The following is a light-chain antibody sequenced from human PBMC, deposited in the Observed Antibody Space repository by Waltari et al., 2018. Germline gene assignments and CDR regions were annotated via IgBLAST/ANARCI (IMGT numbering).Light chain of an antibody. Sequence: QLVLTQSPSASASLGASVKLTCTLSSGHNNYAIAWHQQQPEKGPRFLVKVDNDGSRTKGDGIPDRFSGSTSGAARYLTISSLQSEDEADYYCQTWDSGIWVFGGGTKLTVL. J-gene: IGLJ3*02. CDR1: SGHNNYA. CDR3: QTWDSGIWV. CDR2: VDNDGSR. V-gene: IGLV4-69*01.